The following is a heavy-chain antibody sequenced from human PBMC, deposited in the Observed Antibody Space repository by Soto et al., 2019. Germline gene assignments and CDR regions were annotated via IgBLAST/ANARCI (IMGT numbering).Heavy chain of an antibody. D-gene: IGHD2-2*01. CDR1: GFTFSQFG. CDR2: IWHDGSNE. Sequence: QVQLVESGGGVVQPGRSLRLSCAASGFTFSQFGMHWVRQAPGKGLEWVAGIWHDGSNEFYSDSVKGRFTISRDNSKNTLHLQMIGLRVEDTAVYYCARDQMPERATDAFKDWGQGTLVTVSP. J-gene: IGHJ3*01. V-gene: IGHV3-33*01. CDR3: ARDQMPERATDAFKD.